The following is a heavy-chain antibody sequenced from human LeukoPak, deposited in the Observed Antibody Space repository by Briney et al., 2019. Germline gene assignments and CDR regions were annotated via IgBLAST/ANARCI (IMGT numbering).Heavy chain of an antibody. J-gene: IGHJ4*02. D-gene: IGHD1-26*01. V-gene: IGHV4-61*02. CDR2: INTSGTT. Sequence: SQTLSLTCTVSGASISSGSNSWGWIRQPAGKGLEWIGRINTSGTTNYNPSLKSRVTISVDTSKNQFSLKLSSVTAADTAVYYCARAYSGSPSFDYWGQGTLVTVSS. CDR1: GASISSGSNS. CDR3: ARAYSGSPSFDY.